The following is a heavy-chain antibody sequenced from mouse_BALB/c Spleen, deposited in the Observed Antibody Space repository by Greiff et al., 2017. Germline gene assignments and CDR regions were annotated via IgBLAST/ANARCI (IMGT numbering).Heavy chain of an antibody. CDR1: GFSLTSYD. CDR3: VSGYDGWCAY. D-gene: IGHD2-2*01. Sequence: VQLQQSGPGLVAPSQSLSITCTVSGFSLTSYDISWIRQPPGKGLEWLGVIWTGGGTNYNSAFMSRLSISKDNSKSQVFLKMNSLQTDDTAIYYCVSGYDGWCAYWGQGTLVTVSA. CDR2: IWTGGGT. V-gene: IGHV2-9-2*01. J-gene: IGHJ3*01.